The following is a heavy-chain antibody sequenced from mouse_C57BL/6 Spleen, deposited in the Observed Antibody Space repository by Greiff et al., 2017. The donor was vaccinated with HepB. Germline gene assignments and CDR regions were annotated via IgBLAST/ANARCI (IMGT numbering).Heavy chain of an antibody. Sequence: EVQLQQSGPVLVKPGASVKMSCKASGYTFTDYYMNWVKQSHGKSLEWIGVINPYNGGTSYNQKFKGKATLTVDKSSSTAYMALNSLTSEDSAVYYCARPSTVVAPFDYWGQGTTLTVSS. CDR1: GYTFTDYY. J-gene: IGHJ2*01. CDR3: ARPSTVVAPFDY. D-gene: IGHD1-1*01. V-gene: IGHV1-19*01. CDR2: INPYNGGT.